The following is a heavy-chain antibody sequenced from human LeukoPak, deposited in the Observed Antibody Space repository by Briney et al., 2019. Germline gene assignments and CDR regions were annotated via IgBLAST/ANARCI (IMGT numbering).Heavy chain of an antibody. D-gene: IGHD2-15*01. V-gene: IGHV3-73*01. CDR1: GFTFSGSA. CDR3: TRHCSGGSCYAGLYSDY. J-gene: IGHJ4*02. CDR2: IRSKANSYAT. Sequence: PGGSLRLSCAASGFTFSGSAMHWVRQASGKGLEWVGRIRSKANSYATAYAASVKGRFTISRDDSKNTAYLQMNSLKTEDTAVYYCTRHCSGGSCYAGLYSDYWGQGTLVTVSS.